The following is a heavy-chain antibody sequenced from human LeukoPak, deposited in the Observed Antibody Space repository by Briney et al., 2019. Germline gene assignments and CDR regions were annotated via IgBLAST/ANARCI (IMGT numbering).Heavy chain of an antibody. CDR2: IYYSGST. J-gene: IGHJ3*02. D-gene: IGHD1-26*01. CDR1: GGSISSYY. CDR3: ARDSGSYAFDI. Sequence: SETLSLTCTVSGGSISSYYWSWIRRPPGKGLEWIGYIYYSGSTNYNPSLKSRVTISVDTSKNQFSLKLSSVTAADTAVYYCARDSGSYAFDIWGQGTMVTVSS. V-gene: IGHV4-59*01.